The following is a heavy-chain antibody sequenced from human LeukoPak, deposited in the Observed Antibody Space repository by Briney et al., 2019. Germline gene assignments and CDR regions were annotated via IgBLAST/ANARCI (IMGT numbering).Heavy chain of an antibody. CDR1: GNTFNDYG. J-gene: IGHJ4*02. V-gene: IGHV3-20*04. D-gene: IGHD3-22*01. CDR2: INWDGGAY. Sequence: GGSLRLSCTDSGNTFNDYGMTWVRHAPGKGLEWVSGINWDGGAYNYAASVKGRFTISRDNAKNSLYLEMNGLRVEDTAVYFCARDLSSSWYSLAYWGQGILVIVSS. CDR3: ARDLSSSWYSLAY.